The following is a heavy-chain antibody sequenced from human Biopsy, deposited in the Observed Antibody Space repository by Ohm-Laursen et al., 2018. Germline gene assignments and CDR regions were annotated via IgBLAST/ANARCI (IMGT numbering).Heavy chain of an antibody. CDR2: IIAVSGLV. CDR1: GGTFSNYA. D-gene: IGHD3-3*01. J-gene: IGHJ4*02. Sequence: VSSVKVSCKPSGGTFSNYAISWVRQAPGEGLEWMGGIIAVSGLVNYAPKFQGRVSITADKSTTTAYMELSNLKSEDTAVYYCATPFQYYDSWGGYPPFDHWGQGTLVTVSS. CDR3: ATPFQYYDSWGGYPPFDH. V-gene: IGHV1-69*17.